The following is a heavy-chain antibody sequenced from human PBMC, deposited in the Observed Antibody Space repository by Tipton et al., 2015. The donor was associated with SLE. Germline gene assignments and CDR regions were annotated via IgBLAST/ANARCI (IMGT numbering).Heavy chain of an antibody. V-gene: IGHV4-61*02. Sequence: TLSLTCTASGDSISRGTYYWNWIRQPAGKGLEWIGRTFATGGTNYNPSLNNRVTISVDTSKNQFSLKLTSVTAADTAVYYCARQLPLLYPEYFDFWGQGILVTVSS. CDR2: TFATGGT. CDR1: GDSISRGTYY. D-gene: IGHD2-15*01. J-gene: IGHJ4*02. CDR3: ARQLPLLYPEYFDF.